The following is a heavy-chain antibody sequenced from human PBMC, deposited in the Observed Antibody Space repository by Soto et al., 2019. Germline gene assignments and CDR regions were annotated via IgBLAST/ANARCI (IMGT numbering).Heavy chain of an antibody. Sequence: SDTLSLTCTDSGGSSSSYYWSWIRQPPGKGLEWIGYIYYSGSTNYNPSLKSRVTISVDTSKNQFSLKLSSVTAADTAVYYCARAGVGWFEPWGQGTLVTVS. D-gene: IGHD2-2*01. V-gene: IGHV4-59*01. CDR2: IYYSGST. CDR1: GGSSSSYY. J-gene: IGHJ5*02. CDR3: ARAGVGWFEP.